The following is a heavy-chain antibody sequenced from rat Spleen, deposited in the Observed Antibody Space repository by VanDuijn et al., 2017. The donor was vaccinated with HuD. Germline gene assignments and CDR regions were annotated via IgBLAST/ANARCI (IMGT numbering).Heavy chain of an antibody. D-gene: IGHD1-9*01. Sequence: QVQLRESGPGLVQPSETLSLTCTVSGFSLSSYGVIWVRQPPGKGLEWMGVIWGNGNTNYNSALKSRLSISRDTSKSQVFLKMNSLQTEDSAIYYCTKETMGVTPLIDYWGQGVMVTVSS. CDR3: TKETMGVTPLIDY. V-gene: IGHV2-13*01. CDR1: GFSLSSYG. J-gene: IGHJ2*01. CDR2: IWGNGNT.